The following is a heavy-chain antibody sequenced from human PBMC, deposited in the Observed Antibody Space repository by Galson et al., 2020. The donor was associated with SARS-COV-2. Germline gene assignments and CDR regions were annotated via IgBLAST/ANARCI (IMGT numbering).Heavy chain of an antibody. D-gene: IGHD4-17*01. CDR3: ARTYGGNYLSYCDY. J-gene: IGHJ4*02. Sequence: GGSLRLSCSASGFTFSSYAMHWVRQAPGKGLEWVAVISYDGSNKYYADSVKGRFTISRDNSKNTLYLQMNSLRAEDTAVYYCARTYGGNYLSYCDYWGQGTLVPVSS. CDR2: ISYDGSNK. V-gene: IGHV3-30*04. CDR1: GFTFSSYA.